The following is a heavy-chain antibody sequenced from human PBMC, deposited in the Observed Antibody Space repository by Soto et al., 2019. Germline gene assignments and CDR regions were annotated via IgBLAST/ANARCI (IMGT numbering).Heavy chain of an antibody. CDR2: IYNGGRT. D-gene: IGHD2-8*01. J-gene: IGHJ4*02. CDR3: ARAPVGMDSINFFDH. Sequence: TSETLSLTCTVSGDSISSDGYHWSWIRQSPGKGLEWIGYIYNGGRTFYRPSLESRINMSLDATKNSYSLRLTSVNAADTAVYYCARAPVGMDSINFFDHWGQGILVTVSS. V-gene: IGHV4-30-4*01. CDR1: GDSISSDGYH.